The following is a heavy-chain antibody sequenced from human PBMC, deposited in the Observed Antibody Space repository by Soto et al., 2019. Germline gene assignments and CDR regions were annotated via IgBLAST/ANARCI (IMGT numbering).Heavy chain of an antibody. J-gene: IGHJ3*02. CDR1: GYSFTHYS. CDR3: ARHGCSGASCYSHDDFDI. Sequence: EALKISCMGSGYSFTHYSIGCVRQMPGKGLEWMGIIYPADSDTRYSPSFQGHVTISADKSISTAYLQWSSLKASDTDMYYCARHGCSGASCYSHDDFDIWGQRTMVTVSS. CDR2: IYPADSDT. V-gene: IGHV5-51*01. D-gene: IGHD2-15*01.